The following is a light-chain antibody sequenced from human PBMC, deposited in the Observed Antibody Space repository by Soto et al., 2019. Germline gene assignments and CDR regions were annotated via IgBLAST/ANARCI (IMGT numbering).Light chain of an antibody. J-gene: IGLJ2*01. CDR1: SSNIGSNT. CDR2: SNN. CDR3: AAWDDSLNGVV. Sequence: QPVLTQPPSASGTPGQRVTISCSGSSSNIGSNTVNWYQQLPGTAPKLLIYSNNQRPSGVPDRFSGSKSVTSASLAISGLQSEDEADYDCAAWDDSLNGVVFGGGTKLTVL. V-gene: IGLV1-44*01.